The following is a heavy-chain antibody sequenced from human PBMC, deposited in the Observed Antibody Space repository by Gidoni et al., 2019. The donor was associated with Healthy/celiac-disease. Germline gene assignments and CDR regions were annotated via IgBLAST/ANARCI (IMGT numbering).Heavy chain of an antibody. J-gene: IGHJ6*03. Sequence: QFQLVQSGAEVQKPGASVKVSCKSSGYTFTSCGISLVRQAPGQGLEWMGWISAYNGNTNYAQKLQGRVTMTTDTSTSTAYMELRSLRSDDTAVYYCERRYYDFWSGYPPNYYYYYMDVWGKGTTVTVSS. CDR1: GYTFTSCG. CDR3: ERRYYDFWSGYPPNYYYYYMDV. D-gene: IGHD3-3*01. V-gene: IGHV1-18*01. CDR2: ISAYNGNT.